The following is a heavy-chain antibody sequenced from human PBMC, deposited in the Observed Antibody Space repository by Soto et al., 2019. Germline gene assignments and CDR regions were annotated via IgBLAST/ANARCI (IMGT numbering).Heavy chain of an antibody. J-gene: IGHJ4*02. D-gene: IGHD3-22*01. V-gene: IGHV3-23*01. CDR1: GFTFSSYA. CDR2: ISGSGGST. Sequence: EVQLLESGGGLVQPGGSLRLSCAASGFTFSSYAMSCVRQAPGKGLEWVSAISGSGGSTYYADSVKGRFTISRDNSKNTLYLQMNSLRAEDTAVYYCAKNLYYYDVSGLHWGQGTLVTVSS. CDR3: AKNLYYYDVSGLH.